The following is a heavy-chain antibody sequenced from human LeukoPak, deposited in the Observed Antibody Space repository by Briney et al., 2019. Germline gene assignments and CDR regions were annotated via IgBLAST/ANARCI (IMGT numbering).Heavy chain of an antibody. V-gene: IGHV1-18*01. CDR1: GYTFTSYG. CDR3: ARAYAALKYYDFWSGYLETLDY. D-gene: IGHD3-3*01. Sequence: ASVKVSCKASGYTFTSYGISWVRQAPGQGLEWMGWISAYNGNTNYAQKLQGRVTMTTDTSTGTAYMELRSLRSDDTAVYYCARAYAALKYYDFWSGYLETLDYWGQGTLVTVSS. CDR2: ISAYNGNT. J-gene: IGHJ4*02.